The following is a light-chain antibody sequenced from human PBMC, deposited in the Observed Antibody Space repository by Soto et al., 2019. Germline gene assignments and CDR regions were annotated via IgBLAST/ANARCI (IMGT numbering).Light chain of an antibody. CDR1: QSVASN. V-gene: IGKV3-15*01. CDR3: QHYNNWPIN. CDR2: GTS. J-gene: IGKJ5*01. Sequence: EIVLTQSPSSLSVSPGESVTLSFRASQSVASNLAWYQQKPGQAPRLLIYGTSTRATGVPARFGGSGSGTDFTLTISSLQAADFAVYHCQHYNNWPINFGQGTRLEIK.